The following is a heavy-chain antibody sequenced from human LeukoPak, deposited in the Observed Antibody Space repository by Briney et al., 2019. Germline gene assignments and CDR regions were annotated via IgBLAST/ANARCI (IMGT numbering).Heavy chain of an antibody. CDR2: TSAYNGDT. Sequence: ASVKVSCKASGYTFTTYGISWVRQALGEGLEWMRWTSAYNGDTRYAQKLQGRVTMTTDTSTTTAYLELRGLRSDDTAVYYCARVGCSSTTCYPEKDYWGQGTLVTVSS. CDR1: GYTFTTYG. J-gene: IGHJ4*02. D-gene: IGHD2-2*01. CDR3: ARVGCSSTTCYPEKDY. V-gene: IGHV1-18*01.